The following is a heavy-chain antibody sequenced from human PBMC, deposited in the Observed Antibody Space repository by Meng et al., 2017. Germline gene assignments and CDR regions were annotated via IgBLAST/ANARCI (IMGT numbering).Heavy chain of an antibody. J-gene: IGHJ4*02. V-gene: IGHV3-23*01. CDR3: AKDFGGYYYDSSGHPFDY. D-gene: IGHD3-22*01. Sequence: GESLKISCAASGFPFSSYAMSWVRQAPGKGLEWVSAITGSGGSTYYADSVKGRFTISRDNSKNTLYLQMNSLRAEDTAVYYCAKDFGGYYYDSSGHPFDYWGQGTLVTVSS. CDR1: GFPFSSYA. CDR2: ITGSGGST.